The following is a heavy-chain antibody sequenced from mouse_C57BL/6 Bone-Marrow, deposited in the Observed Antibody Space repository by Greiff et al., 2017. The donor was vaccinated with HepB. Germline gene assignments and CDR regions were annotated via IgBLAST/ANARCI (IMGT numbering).Heavy chain of an antibody. CDR3: ARWGLPSTVVHYYAMDY. J-gene: IGHJ4*01. Sequence: EVKLVESGGGLVQPGGSLSLSCAASGFTFTDYYMSWVRQPPGKALEWLGFIRNKANGYTTEYSASVKGRFTISRDNSQSILYLQMKALRAEDSATYYCARWGLPSTVVHYYAMDYWGQGTSVTVSS. V-gene: IGHV7-3*01. D-gene: IGHD1-1*01. CDR2: IRNKANGYTT. CDR1: GFTFTDYY.